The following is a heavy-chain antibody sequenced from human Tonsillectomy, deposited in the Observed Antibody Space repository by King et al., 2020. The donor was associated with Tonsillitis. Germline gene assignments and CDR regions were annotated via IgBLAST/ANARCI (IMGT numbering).Heavy chain of an antibody. CDR1: GGTFSSYA. Sequence: VQLVQSGAEVKKPGSSVKVSCKASGGTFSSYAISWVRQAPGQGLEWMGGIIPIFGTANYAQKFQGRVTITADESTSTAYMELSSLRSEDTAVYYCARDRDSXSWYRISAFDIWXQGTMVTVSS. CDR3: ARDRDSXSWYRISAFDI. J-gene: IGHJ3*02. V-gene: IGHV1-69*01. CDR2: IIPIFGTA. D-gene: IGHD6-13*01.